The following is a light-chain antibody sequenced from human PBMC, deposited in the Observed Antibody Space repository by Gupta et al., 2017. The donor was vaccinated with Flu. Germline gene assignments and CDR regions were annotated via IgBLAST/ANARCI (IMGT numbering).Light chain of an antibody. CDR1: QSVSSSY. CDR3: QQYGSSPPWT. J-gene: IGKJ1*01. Sequence: SXXXRATLSCRASQSVSSSYLAWYQQKPGQAPRLLIYGASSRATGIPDRFSGSGSGTDFTLTISRLEPEDFAVYYCQQYGSSPPWTFGQGTKVEIK. CDR2: GAS. V-gene: IGKV3-20*01.